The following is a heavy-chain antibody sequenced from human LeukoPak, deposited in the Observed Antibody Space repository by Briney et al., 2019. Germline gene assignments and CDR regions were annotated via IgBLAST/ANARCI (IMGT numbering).Heavy chain of an antibody. J-gene: IGHJ6*02. D-gene: IGHD2-2*02. CDR2: INPNSGGT. Sequence: ASVKVSCKASGYTFTGYYMHWVRQAPGQGLEWMGWINPNSGGTNYARKFQGRVTMTRDTSISTAYMELSRLRSDDTPVYYCARDLIVVVPAAINNYYYGMDVWGQGTTVTVSS. CDR3: ARDLIVVVPAAINNYYYGMDV. CDR1: GYTFTGYY. V-gene: IGHV1-2*02.